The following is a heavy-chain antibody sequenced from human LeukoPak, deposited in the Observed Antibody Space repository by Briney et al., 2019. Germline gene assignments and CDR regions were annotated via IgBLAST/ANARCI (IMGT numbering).Heavy chain of an antibody. Sequence: GGSLRLSCAASGFTISSYAMTWVRQAPGMGLEWVSGISASGISTYYADSVKGRFTISRDNSKNTLYMQMKGLRAEDTAVYYCAKAPYDSLRLWFDPWAREPWSASPQ. CDR1: GFTISSYA. CDR3: AKAPYDSLRLWFDP. CDR2: ISASGIST. D-gene: IGHD3-3*01. V-gene: IGHV3-23*01. J-gene: IGHJ5*02.